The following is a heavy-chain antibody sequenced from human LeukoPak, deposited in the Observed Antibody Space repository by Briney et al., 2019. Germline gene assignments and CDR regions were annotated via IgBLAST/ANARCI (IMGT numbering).Heavy chain of an antibody. CDR3: ARGDPDTNYYFDY. D-gene: IGHD5-24*01. V-gene: IGHV4-59*01. Sequence: SETLSLTCTVSGGSISSYYWSWIRQPPGKGLEWIGYIYYSGSTNYNPSLKSRVTISVDTSKNQFSLKLSSVTAADTAVYYCARGDPDTNYYFDYWGQGTLVTVSS. J-gene: IGHJ4*02. CDR2: IYYSGST. CDR1: GGSISSYY.